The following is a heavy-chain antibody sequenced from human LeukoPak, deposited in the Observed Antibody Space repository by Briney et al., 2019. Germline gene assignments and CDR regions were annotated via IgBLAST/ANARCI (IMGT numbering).Heavy chain of an antibody. J-gene: IGHJ6*03. CDR2: IKQDGSEK. V-gene: IGHV3-7*03. Sequence: GGSLRLSCAASGFTFSSYWMGWVRQAPGKGLEWVANIKQDGSEKFYVDSMKGRFTISRDNAKNSLYLQMNSLRAEDTAVYYCAREYYYGSGFSAYYYYYMDVWGKGTTVTISS. CDR1: GFTFSSYW. CDR3: AREYYYGSGFSAYYYYYMDV. D-gene: IGHD3-10*01.